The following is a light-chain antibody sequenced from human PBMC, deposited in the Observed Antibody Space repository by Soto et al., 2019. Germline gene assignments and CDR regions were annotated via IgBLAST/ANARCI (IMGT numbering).Light chain of an antibody. J-gene: IGKJ1*01. V-gene: IGKV3-11*01. CDR2: DAS. CDR1: QTLSTNS. Sequence: EIVLTQSPGTLSLSPGERATLSCRASQTLSTNSLAWYQQKPGQAPRLLIYDASNRATGIPARFSGSGSGTDFTLTISSLEPEDFAVYYCQQRSNWPRTFGQGTKVEIK. CDR3: QQRSNWPRT.